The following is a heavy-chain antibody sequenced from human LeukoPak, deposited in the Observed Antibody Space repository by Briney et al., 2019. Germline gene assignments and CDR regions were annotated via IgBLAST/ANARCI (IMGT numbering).Heavy chain of an antibody. CDR1: GFTFDDYG. CDR3: AREGYYDSSGYFDY. CDR2: ISWNGGST. Sequence: PGGSLRLSCAASGFTFDDYGMSWVRQAPGKGLEWVSGISWNGGSTGYADSVKGRFTISRDNAKNSLYLQMNSLRAEDTALYYCAREGYYDSSGYFDYWGQGTLVTVSS. D-gene: IGHD3-22*01. J-gene: IGHJ4*02. V-gene: IGHV3-20*04.